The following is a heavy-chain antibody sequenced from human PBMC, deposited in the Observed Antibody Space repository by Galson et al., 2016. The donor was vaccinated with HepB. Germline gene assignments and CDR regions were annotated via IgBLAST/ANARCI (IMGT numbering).Heavy chain of an antibody. V-gene: IGHV1-18*01. CDR1: GYSFSNYG. CDR3: ARGPSVPLSGDY. Sequence: SVKVSCKASGYSFSNYGIIWVRQAPGQGLQWMAWISAYNGEIYYALNFRDRVTVTTDTSTSTAYMELRGLISDDTAMYYCARGPSVPLSGDYWGQGTLVTVSS. J-gene: IGHJ4*02. CDR2: ISAYNGEI. D-gene: IGHD2-2*01.